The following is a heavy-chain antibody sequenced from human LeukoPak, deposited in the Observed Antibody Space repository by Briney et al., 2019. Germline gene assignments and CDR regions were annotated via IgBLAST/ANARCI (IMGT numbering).Heavy chain of an antibody. D-gene: IGHD3-10*01. CDR2: IYWDDDK. J-gene: IGHJ5*02. CDR3: AHSDTYYYGSGSYYPNWFDP. V-gene: IGHV2-5*02. Sequence: ESGPTLVKLTQTLTLTCTFSGFSLSTSGVGVGWIRQPPGKALEWLALIYWDDDKRYSPSPKSRLTITKDTSKNQVVLTMTNMDPVDTATYYCAHSDTYYYGSGSYYPNWFDPWGQGTLVTVSS. CDR1: GFSLSTSGVG.